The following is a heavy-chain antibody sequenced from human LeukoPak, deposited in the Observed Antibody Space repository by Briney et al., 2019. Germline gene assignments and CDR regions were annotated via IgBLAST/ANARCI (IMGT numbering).Heavy chain of an antibody. D-gene: IGHD6-19*01. CDR2: IYYSGST. V-gene: IGHV4-59*01. J-gene: IGHJ4*02. Sequence: SETLSLTCTVSGGSIISYYWSWIRQPPGKGLEWFGYIYYSGSTNYNPSLKSRVTISVDTSKNQFSLKLSSVTAADTAVYYCARGQGLGSGWYGFDYWGQGTMVTVSS. CDR3: ARGQGLGSGWYGFDY. CDR1: GGSIISYY.